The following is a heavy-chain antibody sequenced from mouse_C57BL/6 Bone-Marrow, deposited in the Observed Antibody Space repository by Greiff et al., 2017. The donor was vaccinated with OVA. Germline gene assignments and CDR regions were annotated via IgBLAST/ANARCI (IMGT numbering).Heavy chain of an antibody. CDR3: ASPRPGPYYGNYGRGMDY. V-gene: IGHV1-39*01. Sequence: LVKPGASVKISCKASGYSFTDYNMNWVKQSNGKSLEWIGVINPNYGTTSYNQKFKGKATLTVDQSSSTAYMQLNSLTSEDSAVYYCASPRPGPYYGNYGRGMDYWGQGTSVTVSS. J-gene: IGHJ4*01. CDR2: INPNYGTT. CDR1: GYSFTDYN. D-gene: IGHD2-10*01.